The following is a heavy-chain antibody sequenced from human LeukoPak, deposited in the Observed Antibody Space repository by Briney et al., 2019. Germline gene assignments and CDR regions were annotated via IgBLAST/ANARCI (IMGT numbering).Heavy chain of an antibody. V-gene: IGHV4-4*08. CDR1: GASINTFS. CDR2: FSASGNT. Sequence: PSETLSLTCSVSGASINTFSCNWFRQPPGKGLEWIGYFSASGNTKYSPSLKSRVIISRDTSKNQVSLRLTSVAAADTAVYYCARGVYIAAAQYGYWGQGTLVTVSS. CDR3: ARGVYIAAAQYGY. D-gene: IGHD6-13*01. J-gene: IGHJ4*02.